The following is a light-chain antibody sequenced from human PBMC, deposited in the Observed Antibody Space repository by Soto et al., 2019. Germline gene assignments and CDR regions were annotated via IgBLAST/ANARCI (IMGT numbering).Light chain of an antibody. CDR2: DSS. CDR1: QSVSSH. Sequence: EIVMTQSPATLSVSPGESATLSCRASQSVSSHVVWYQQKPGQAPRLLISDSSTRATGIPARLSGSGSGTEFTLTISSMQSDDSAIYYCQQFGDWPSFGLGTKVDIK. CDR3: QQFGDWPS. J-gene: IGKJ1*01. V-gene: IGKV3-15*01.